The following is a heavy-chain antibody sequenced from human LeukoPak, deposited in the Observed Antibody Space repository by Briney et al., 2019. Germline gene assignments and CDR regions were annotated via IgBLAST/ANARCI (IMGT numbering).Heavy chain of an antibody. CDR1: GGSISSYY. CDR2: IYYSGST. Sequence: SETLSLTCTVSGGSISSYYWSWIRQPPGKGLGWIGYIYYSGSTNYNPSLKSRVTISVDTSKNQFSLKLSSVTAADTAVYYCARHRGGYGDYGPLRAFDIWGQGTMVTVSS. CDR3: ARHRGGYGDYGPLRAFDI. D-gene: IGHD4-17*01. V-gene: IGHV4-59*08. J-gene: IGHJ3*02.